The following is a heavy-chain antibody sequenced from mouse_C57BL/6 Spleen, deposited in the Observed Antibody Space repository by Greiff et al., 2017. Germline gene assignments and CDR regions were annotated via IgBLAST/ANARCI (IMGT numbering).Heavy chain of an antibody. CDR3: ASAYDMDY. J-gene: IGHJ4*01. CDR1: GYAFSSSW. Sequence: QVQLQQSGPELVKPGASVKISCKASGYAFSSSWMNWVKQRPGKGLEWIGRIYPGDGDTNYNGKFKGKATLTADKSSSTAYMQLSSLTSEDSAVYFCASAYDMDYWGQGTSVTVSS. CDR2: IYPGDGDT. V-gene: IGHV1-82*01.